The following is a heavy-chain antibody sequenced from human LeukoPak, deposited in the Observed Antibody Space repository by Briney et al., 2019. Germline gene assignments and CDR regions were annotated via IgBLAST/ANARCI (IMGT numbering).Heavy chain of an antibody. D-gene: IGHD5-12*01. CDR2: ISYSGST. V-gene: IGHV4-59*01. CDR1: GGSISSYY. Sequence: PSETLSPTCTVSGGSISSYYWIWIRQPPGKGLEWIGYISYSGSTNYNPSLKSRVTISLGTSKNQFSLKVRSVTAADTAVYYCARGFDSKSTYFDYWGQGTLVTVSS. J-gene: IGHJ4*02. CDR3: ARGFDSKSTYFDY.